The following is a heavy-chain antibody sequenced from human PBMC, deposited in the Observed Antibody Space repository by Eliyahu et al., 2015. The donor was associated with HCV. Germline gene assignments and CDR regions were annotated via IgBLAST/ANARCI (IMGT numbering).Heavy chain of an antibody. J-gene: IGHJ4*02. CDR3: AKGYSYGYRGANY. CDR1: GFTFSDYY. D-gene: IGHD5-18*01. Sequence: QVQLVESGGGLVKPGGSLRLSCAAXGFTFSDYYMSWIRQXPGKGLXWVSYISSSGSTIYYADXVKGRFTISRDNAKNSLYLQMNSLRAEDTAVYYCAKGYSYGYRGANYWGQGTLVTVSS. V-gene: IGHV3-11*01. CDR2: ISSSGSTI.